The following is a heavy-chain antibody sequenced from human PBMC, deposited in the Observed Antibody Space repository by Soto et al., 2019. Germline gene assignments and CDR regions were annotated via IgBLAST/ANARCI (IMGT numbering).Heavy chain of an antibody. D-gene: IGHD2-2*01. V-gene: IGHV4-30-4*01. J-gene: IGHJ6*02. Sequence: SETLSLTCTVSGGSISSGDYYWSWIRQPPGKGLEWIGYIYYSGSTYYNPSLKSRVTISVDTSKNQFSLKLSSVTAADTAVYYCARDRLGYCSNTSCYYYYYGMDVWGQGTTVTVSS. CDR1: GGSISSGDYY. CDR3: ARDRLGYCSNTSCYYYYYGMDV. CDR2: IYYSGST.